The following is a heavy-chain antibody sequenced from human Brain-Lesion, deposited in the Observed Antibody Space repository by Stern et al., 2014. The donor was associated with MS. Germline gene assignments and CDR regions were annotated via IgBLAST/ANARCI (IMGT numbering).Heavy chain of an antibody. CDR1: GGSISSGGYY. D-gene: IGHD2-2*01. CDR3: ARGRVVPGFQYYATDV. CDR2: IFNSGRT. Sequence: QVQLQESGPGLVKPSQTLSLSCTVSGGSISSGGYYWSWIRQPAGKGLEWIGRIFNSGRTSYNPSPKRRGTISIYTPKNQFSLRLNSMTAADTAVYYCARGRVVPGFQYYATDVWGQGTTVIVSS. V-gene: IGHV4-61*02. J-gene: IGHJ6*02.